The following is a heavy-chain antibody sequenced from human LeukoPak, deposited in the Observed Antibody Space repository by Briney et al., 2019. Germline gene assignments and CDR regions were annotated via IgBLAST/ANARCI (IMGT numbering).Heavy chain of an antibody. J-gene: IGHJ3*02. CDR2: ISSSSTI. CDR1: GFTFSSYG. Sequence: GGSLRLSCAASGFTFSSYGMHWVRQAPGKGLEWVSYISSSSTIYYADSVKGRFTISRDNAKNSLYLQMNSLRAEDTAVYYCARITFGGYSYGDGPAFDIWGQGTMVTVSS. D-gene: IGHD5-18*01. CDR3: ARITFGGYSYGDGPAFDI. V-gene: IGHV3-48*01.